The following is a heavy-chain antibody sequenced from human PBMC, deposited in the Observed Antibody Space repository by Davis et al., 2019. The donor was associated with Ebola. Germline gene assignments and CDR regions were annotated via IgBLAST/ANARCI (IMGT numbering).Heavy chain of an antibody. CDR3: ARGGAYGYAFDC. CDR1: GFTFSSYA. J-gene: IGHJ4*02. Sequence: PGGSLRLSCAASGFTFSSYAMHWVRQAPGKGLEWVAVISFDGSNKYYVDSLKGRFTISRDNSKNTLYLQMNSLRTEDTAVYYCARGGAYGYAFDCWGQGTLVTVSS. CDR2: ISFDGSNK. D-gene: IGHD5-12*01. V-gene: IGHV3-30-3*01.